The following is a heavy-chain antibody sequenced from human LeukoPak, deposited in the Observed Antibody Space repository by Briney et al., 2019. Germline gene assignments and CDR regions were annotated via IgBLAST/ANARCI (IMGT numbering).Heavy chain of an antibody. CDR2: IYYRGNT. CDR3: ARQSTIAAAKIDP. J-gene: IGHJ5*02. Sequence: SETLSLTCTVSGGSISSSSYYWGWIRQPPGRGLEWIGNIYYRGNTFYSPSLKSRVTVSVDTSKNQFSLKLSSVTAADTAIYYCARQSTIAAAKIDPWGQGSLVTVSS. D-gene: IGHD6-25*01. CDR1: GGSISSSSYY. V-gene: IGHV4-39*01.